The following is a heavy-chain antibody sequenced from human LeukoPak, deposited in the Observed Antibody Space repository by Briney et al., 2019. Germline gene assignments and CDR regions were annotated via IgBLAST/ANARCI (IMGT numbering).Heavy chain of an antibody. V-gene: IGHV4-39*01. CDR1: GGSISSRSYY. CDR2: IYYSGST. CDR3: ARGHETYYYGSGPYYFDY. Sequence: SETLSLTCTVSGGSISSRSYYWGWIRQPPGKGLEWIGIIYYSGSTYSNPSLRSRVTISVDTSKNQFSLKLSSVTAADTAVYYCARGHETYYYGSGPYYFDYWGQGTLVTVSS. D-gene: IGHD3-10*01. J-gene: IGHJ4*02.